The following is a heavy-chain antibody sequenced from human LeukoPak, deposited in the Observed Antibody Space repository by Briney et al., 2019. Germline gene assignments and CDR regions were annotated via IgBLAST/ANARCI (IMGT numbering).Heavy chain of an antibody. V-gene: IGHV3-7*04. J-gene: IGHJ4*02. D-gene: IGHD3-10*01. CDR3: ARDGYATGSHDY. Sequence: GGSLRLSCAASGXTFSSYWMSWVRQAPGSGLEWLANIRQGGSEKSYVDSVKGRFTISRDNAKNSLYLQMNSLRAEDTAVYFCARDGYATGSHDYWGQGTLVTVSS. CDR1: GXTFSSYW. CDR2: IRQGGSEK.